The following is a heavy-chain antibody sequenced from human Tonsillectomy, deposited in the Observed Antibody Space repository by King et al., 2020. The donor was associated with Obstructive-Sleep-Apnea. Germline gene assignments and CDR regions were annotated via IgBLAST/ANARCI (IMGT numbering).Heavy chain of an antibody. Sequence: VQLVESGGGLVQPGGSLRLSCAASGFTFSHYWMHCVRPAPGKGLVWVSLIDSDGIGTSYADSGKGRFTISTDNAKNTQYLQMNRLRAEDTAVYYCARGLGSGYDAWGQGTLVTVSS. V-gene: IGHV3-74*01. CDR1: GFTFSHYW. D-gene: IGHD5-12*01. J-gene: IGHJ4*02. CDR2: IDSDGIGT. CDR3: ARGLGSGYDA.